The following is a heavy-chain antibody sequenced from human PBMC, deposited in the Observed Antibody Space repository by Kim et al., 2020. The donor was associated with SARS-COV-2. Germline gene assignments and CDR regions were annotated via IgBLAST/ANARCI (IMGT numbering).Heavy chain of an antibody. V-gene: IGHV3-74*01. CDR3: GGGLVLQGLVSTHGMDV. Sequence: AVKGRFTISRDNAKNTLFLQMTSLRAEDTGLYYCGGGLVLQGLVSTHGMDVWGQGTTVTVSS. J-gene: IGHJ6*02. D-gene: IGHD6-19*01.